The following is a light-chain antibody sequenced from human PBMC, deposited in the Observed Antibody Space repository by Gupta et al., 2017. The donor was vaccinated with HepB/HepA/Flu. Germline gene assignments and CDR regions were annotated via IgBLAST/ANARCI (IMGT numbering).Light chain of an antibody. CDR3: AAWDDSLNGYV. CDR2: SNN. CDR1: SSNIGSNT. J-gene: IGLJ1*01. Sequence: QSVLTPPPSASGTPGQRVTIHCSGSSSNIGSNTINWYQQLPGTAPKLLIYSNNQRPSGVPDRFSGSKSGTSASLAISGLQSEDEADYYCAAWDDSLNGYVFGTGTKVTVL. V-gene: IGLV1-44*01.